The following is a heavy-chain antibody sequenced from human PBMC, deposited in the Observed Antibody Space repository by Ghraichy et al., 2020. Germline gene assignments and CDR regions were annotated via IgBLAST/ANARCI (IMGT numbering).Heavy chain of an antibody. J-gene: IGHJ3*02. CDR2: ISDDGSYK. CDR3: AKEEVAFDM. V-gene: IGHV3-30*18. Sequence: GESLNISCEASGFSFRNYAIHWVRQAPGKGLEWMTIISDDGSYKHYSDSVKGRFTISRDNSKNTVYLQMNSLRAEDTAIYYCAKEEVAFDMWGQGTRVTVSS. CDR1: GFSFRNYA.